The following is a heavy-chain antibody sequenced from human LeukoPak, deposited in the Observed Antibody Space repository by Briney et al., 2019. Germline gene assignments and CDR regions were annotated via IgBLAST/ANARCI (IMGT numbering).Heavy chain of an antibody. D-gene: IGHD2-21*01. CDR2: ISYSGSD. J-gene: IGHJ3*02. CDR1: GGSISSYY. V-gene: IGHV4-59*08. CDR3: ARQRTPYSAFDI. Sequence: SETLSLTCTVSGGSISSYYWSWIRQPPGKGLEWSGYISYSGSDNYNPSLKSRVTISVDTPKKQFSLEVSSVAAADTAVYYCARQRTPYSAFDIWGQGTMVTVSS.